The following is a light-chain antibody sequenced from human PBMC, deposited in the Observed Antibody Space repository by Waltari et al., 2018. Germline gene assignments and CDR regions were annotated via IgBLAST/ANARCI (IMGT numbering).Light chain of an antibody. J-gene: IGKJ4*01. CDR3: QKYNSVPLT. CDR1: QGIGNY. V-gene: IGKV1-27*01. Sequence: DLQMTQSPSSLSAAVGDRVTITCRARQGIGNYLAWYQQKPGKAPKLLIYGASTLQSGVPSRFSGSGSGTDFTLTISRLQPEDVATYYCQKYNSVPLTFGGGTKVEIK. CDR2: GAS.